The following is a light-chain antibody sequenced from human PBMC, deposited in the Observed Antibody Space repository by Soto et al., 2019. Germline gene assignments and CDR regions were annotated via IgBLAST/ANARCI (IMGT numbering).Light chain of an antibody. Sequence: QSVLTQPASVSGSPGQSITISCTGTSSDVGGYNYVSWYQQHPGKAPKLMIFDVSNRPSGVSNRFSGSKSGNTASLTISGLQAEDEADYYCSSYTASNTSGVFGGGTKLTVL. CDR3: SSYTASNTSGV. J-gene: IGLJ2*01. CDR2: DVS. V-gene: IGLV2-14*03. CDR1: SSDVGGYNY.